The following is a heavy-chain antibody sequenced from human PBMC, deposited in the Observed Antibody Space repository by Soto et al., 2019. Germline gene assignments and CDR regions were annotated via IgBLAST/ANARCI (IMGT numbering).Heavy chain of an antibody. D-gene: IGHD6-19*01. V-gene: IGHV3-21*01. CDR2: ISSSSSYI. CDR1: GFTFSSYA. CDR3: ARDLEGYSSGWYLVY. J-gene: IGHJ4*02. Sequence: PGGSLRLSCAASGFTFSSYAIQWVRQAPGKGLEWVSSISSSSSYIYYADSVKGRFTISRDNAKNSLYLQMNSLRAEDTAVYYCARDLEGYSSGWYLVYWGQGTLVTVSS.